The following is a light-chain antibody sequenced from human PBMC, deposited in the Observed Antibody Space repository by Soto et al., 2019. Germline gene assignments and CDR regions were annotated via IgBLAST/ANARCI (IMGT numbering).Light chain of an antibody. V-gene: IGKV3-11*01. Sequence: EVVLTQSPATLSLSPGERATLSCRASQSVSTYLAWYQQKPGQAPRLLIYDASNRATGIPARFSGSGSGTDFTLTISRLEPEDFAIYYCQFYGSSLVTFGQGTRLEIK. J-gene: IGKJ5*01. CDR3: QFYGSSLVT. CDR2: DAS. CDR1: QSVSTY.